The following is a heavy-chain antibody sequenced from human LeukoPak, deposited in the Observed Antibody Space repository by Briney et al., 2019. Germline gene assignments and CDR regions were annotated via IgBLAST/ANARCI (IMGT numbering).Heavy chain of an antibody. CDR2: INHSGST. CDR1: GGSFSGYY. V-gene: IGHV4-34*01. J-gene: IGHJ4*02. D-gene: IGHD3-22*01. CDR3: ARGRYSIYDSSGYSLDY. Sequence: SETLSLTCAVYGGSFSGYYWSWIRQPPGKGLEWIGEINHSGSTNYNPSLKSRVTISVDTSKNQFSLKLSSVTAADTAVYYCARGRYSIYDSSGYSLDYWGQGTLVTVSS.